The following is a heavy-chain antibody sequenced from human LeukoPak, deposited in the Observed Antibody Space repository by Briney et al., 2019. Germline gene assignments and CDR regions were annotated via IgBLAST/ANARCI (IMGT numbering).Heavy chain of an antibody. CDR2: IYYSGST. CDR1: GGSISSSSYY. Sequence: SETLSLTCTVSGGSISSSSYYWGWIRQPPGKGLEWIGSIYYSGSTYYNPSLKSRVTISVDTSKNQFSLKLSSVTAADTAVYYCARGPYGSSISNWFDPWGQGLLVTVSS. V-gene: IGHV4-39*07. CDR3: ARGPYGSSISNWFDP. D-gene: IGHD3-10*01. J-gene: IGHJ5*02.